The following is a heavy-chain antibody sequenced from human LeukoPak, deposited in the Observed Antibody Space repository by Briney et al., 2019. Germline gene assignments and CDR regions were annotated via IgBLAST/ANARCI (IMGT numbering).Heavy chain of an antibody. CDR1: GFTFSRYW. V-gene: IGHV3-7*03. CDR3: ARDGSRGGDNDN. J-gene: IGHJ4*02. D-gene: IGHD4-17*01. CDR2: IKQDESEK. Sequence: GGSLRVSCAASGFTFSRYWMNWVRQAPGKGLEWVAKIKQDESEKYYVDSVKGRFTISRDNAKNSLYLQMNSLRAEDTAVYYCARDGSRGGDNDNWGQGTLVTVSS.